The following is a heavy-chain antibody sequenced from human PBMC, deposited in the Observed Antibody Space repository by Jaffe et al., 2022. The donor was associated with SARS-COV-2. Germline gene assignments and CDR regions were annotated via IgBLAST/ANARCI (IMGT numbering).Heavy chain of an antibody. CDR1: GFSLSTPGVG. D-gene: IGHD3-3*01. J-gene: IGHJ4*02. CDR2: IYWDGNN. Sequence: QITLKESGPTLVKATQTLTLTCSFSGFSLSTPGVGVGWVRQPPGKALEWLALIYWDGNNWYSPSLWSRLIVTKDTSKNQVVLTVTNVDPVDTATYYCAHTGTFYDFWSGYYRDFTFDYWGQGTLVTVSS. CDR3: AHTGTFYDFWSGYYRDFTFDY. V-gene: IGHV2-5*02.